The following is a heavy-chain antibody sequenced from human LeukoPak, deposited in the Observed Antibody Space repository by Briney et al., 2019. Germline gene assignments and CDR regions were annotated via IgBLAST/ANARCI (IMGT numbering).Heavy chain of an antibody. CDR1: GFTSSSYW. V-gene: IGHV3-7*01. CDR2: IKQDGSEK. J-gene: IGHJ6*02. Sequence: GGSLRLSCAASGFTSSSYWMSWVRQAPGKGLEWVANIKQDGSEKYYVDSVKGRFTISRDNAKNSLYLQMNSLRAEDTAVYYCARELTYYYDSSGYRPSLYYYYGMDVWGQGTTVTVSS. D-gene: IGHD3-22*01. CDR3: ARELTYYYDSSGYRPSLYYYYGMDV.